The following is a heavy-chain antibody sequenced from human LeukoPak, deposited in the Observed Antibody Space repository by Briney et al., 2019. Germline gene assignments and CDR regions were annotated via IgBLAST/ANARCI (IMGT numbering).Heavy chain of an antibody. V-gene: IGHV1-8*03. CDR1: GYTFTSYD. J-gene: IGHJ4*02. D-gene: IGHD5-12*01. Sequence: ASVTVSCMASGYTFTSYDINWVGQAAGRGVEWMGWMNPNSGSTGYAQQFQGTVTITRNTSISTAYMELSGLRSEDTAVYYCARGRSTGYPYYFEYWGQGTLVTVSS. CDR2: MNPNSGST. CDR3: ARGRSTGYPYYFEY.